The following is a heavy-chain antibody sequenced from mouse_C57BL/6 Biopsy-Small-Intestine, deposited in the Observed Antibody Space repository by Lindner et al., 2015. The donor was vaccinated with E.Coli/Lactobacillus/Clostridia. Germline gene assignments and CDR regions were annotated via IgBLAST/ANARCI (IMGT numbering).Heavy chain of an antibody. J-gene: IGHJ3*01. D-gene: IGHD3-2*01. V-gene: IGHV1-18*01. Sequence: SVKVSCKASGYTFADNYIHWLRQAPGRGFEWLGRINPKTGSTVYAQRFQGRVTLTRDTSVTTTYMDVTNLAADDTAVYYCARVGDGSGAYFNNWFDHWGQGALVTVS. CDR1: GYTFADNY. CDR3: ARVGDGSGAYFNNWFDH. CDR2: INPKTGST.